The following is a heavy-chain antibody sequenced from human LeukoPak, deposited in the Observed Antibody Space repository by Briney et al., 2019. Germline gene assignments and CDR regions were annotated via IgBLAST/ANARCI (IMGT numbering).Heavy chain of an antibody. CDR1: GGSISSYY. D-gene: IGHD3-22*01. CDR2: IYTSGST. Sequence: SETLSLTCTVSGGSISSYYWSWIRQPAGKGLEWIGRIYTSGSTNYNPSLKSRVTISVDTSKNQFSLKLSSVTAADTAVYYCARGPRDYYDSSGYSRGFDPWGQGTLVTVSS. J-gene: IGHJ5*02. V-gene: IGHV4-4*07. CDR3: ARGPRDYYDSSGYSRGFDP.